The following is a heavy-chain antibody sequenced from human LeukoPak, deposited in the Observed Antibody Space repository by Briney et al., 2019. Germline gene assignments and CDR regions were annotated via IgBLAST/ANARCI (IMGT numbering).Heavy chain of an antibody. J-gene: IGHJ2*01. Sequence: GGSLRLSCAASGFTFSDYYMSWIRQAPGKGLEWVSYISSSSSYTNYADSVKGRFTISRDNAKNSLYLQMNSLRAEDTAVYYCARHGPSLMDSSGYYYWYFDLWGRGTLVTVSS. CDR3: ARHGPSLMDSSGYYYWYFDL. V-gene: IGHV3-11*03. D-gene: IGHD3-22*01. CDR1: GFTFSDYY. CDR2: ISSSSSYT.